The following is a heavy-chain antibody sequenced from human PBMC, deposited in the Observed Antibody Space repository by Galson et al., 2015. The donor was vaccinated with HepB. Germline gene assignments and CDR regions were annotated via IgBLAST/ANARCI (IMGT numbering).Heavy chain of an antibody. CDR2: IWADGSTQ. Sequence: SLRLSCAASGFASSDFGIHWVRQAPGKGLEWVALIWADGSTQHYADSVRGRLRISRDNSKNTVYLQMNSLRADDTAVYHCAREAHMAVAAFDTWGQGTLVTVSS. J-gene: IGHJ4*02. V-gene: IGHV3-33*01. CDR1: GFASSDFG. D-gene: IGHD5-24*01. CDR3: AREAHMAVAAFDT.